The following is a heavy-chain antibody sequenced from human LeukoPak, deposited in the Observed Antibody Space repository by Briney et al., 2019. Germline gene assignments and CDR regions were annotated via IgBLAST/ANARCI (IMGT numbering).Heavy chain of an antibody. CDR3: ARSGMQLWLPEN. V-gene: IGHV4-31*03. D-gene: IGHD5-18*01. CDR2: IYYSGST. CDR1: GGSISSGGYY. J-gene: IGHJ4*02. Sequence: SETLSLTCTVSGGSISSGGYYWSWIRQHPGKGLEWIGYIYYSGSTYYNPSLKSRVTISVDTPKNQFSLKLSSVTAADTAVYYCARSGMQLWLPENWGQGTLVTVSS.